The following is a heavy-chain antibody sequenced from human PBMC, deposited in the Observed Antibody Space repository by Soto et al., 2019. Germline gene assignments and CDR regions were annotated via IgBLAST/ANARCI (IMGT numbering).Heavy chain of an antibody. D-gene: IGHD6-13*01. CDR1: GYTFTSYY. V-gene: IGHV1-46*01. J-gene: IGHJ6*04. Sequence: ASVKVSCKASGYTFTSYYMHWVRQAPGQGLEWMGIINPSGGSTSYAQKFQGRVTMTRDTSTSTVYMELSSLRSEDTAVYYCARGDLAAKDYYYGMDVWGKGTTVTVSS. CDR2: INPSGGST. CDR3: ARGDLAAKDYYYGMDV.